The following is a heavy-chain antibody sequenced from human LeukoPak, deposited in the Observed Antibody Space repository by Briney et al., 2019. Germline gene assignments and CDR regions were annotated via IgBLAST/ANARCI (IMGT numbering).Heavy chain of an antibody. V-gene: IGHV1-18*01. J-gene: IGHJ5*02. Sequence: GASVKVSCKASGYTFTSYGISWVRQAPGQGLEWMGWISAYNGNTNYAQKLQGRVTMTTDTSTSTAYMELRSLRSDDTAVYYCARTYYGSGSYYVDPWGQGTLVTVSS. CDR2: ISAYNGNT. CDR3: ARTYYGSGSYYVDP. D-gene: IGHD3-10*01. CDR1: GYTFTSYG.